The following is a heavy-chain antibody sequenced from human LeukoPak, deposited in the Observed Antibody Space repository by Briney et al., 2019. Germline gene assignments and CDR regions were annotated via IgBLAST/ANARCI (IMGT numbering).Heavy chain of an antibody. Sequence: GGSLRLSCAASGFTFSNYAMSWVRQAPGRGLEWVSAISGSGDYTNYADSVKGRFTISRDNSKNTLYLQMNSLRAEDTAVYYCARDLIPAYYYGSGGYWGQGTLVTVSS. CDR1: GFTFSNYA. D-gene: IGHD3-10*01. CDR2: ISGSGDYT. J-gene: IGHJ4*02. CDR3: ARDLIPAYYYGSGGY. V-gene: IGHV3-23*01.